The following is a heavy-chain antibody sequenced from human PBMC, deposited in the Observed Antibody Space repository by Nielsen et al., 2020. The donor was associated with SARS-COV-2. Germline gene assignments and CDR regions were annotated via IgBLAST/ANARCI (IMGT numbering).Heavy chain of an antibody. CDR1: GYSFTIYW. CDR3: ARLGTGGRYFGY. D-gene: IGHD3-16*01. J-gene: IGHJ4*02. Sequence: GESLTISCKGSGYSFTIYWIGWVSQMPGKGLEWMGIIWPGDSDTKYSQSFQGQVTISADKSISTAYLQWSSLKASDTAIYYCARLGTGGRYFGYWGKGTLVTVSS. CDR2: IWPGDSDT. V-gene: IGHV5-51*01.